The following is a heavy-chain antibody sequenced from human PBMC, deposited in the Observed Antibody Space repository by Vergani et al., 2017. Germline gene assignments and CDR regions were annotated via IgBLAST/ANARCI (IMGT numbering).Heavy chain of an antibody. D-gene: IGHD2-8*01. J-gene: IGHJ4*02. CDR1: GFTFSSYA. V-gene: IGHV3-23*01. CDR2: ISGSGGST. CDR3: AKVGIVLMVYAPQPVDY. Sequence: EVQLLESGGGLVQPGGSLRLSCAASGFTFSSYAMSWVRQAPGKGLEWVSAISGSGGSTYYADSVKGRFTISRDNSKNTLYLQMNSLRAEDTAVYYCAKVGIVLMVYAPQPVDYGGQGTLVTVSS.